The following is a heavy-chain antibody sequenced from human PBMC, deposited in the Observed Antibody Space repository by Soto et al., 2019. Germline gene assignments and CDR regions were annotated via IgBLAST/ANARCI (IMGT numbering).Heavy chain of an antibody. V-gene: IGHV4-34*01. CDR2: INHSGST. CDR3: ARSIAAAGAKYFQH. J-gene: IGHJ1*01. CDR1: GGSFSGYY. D-gene: IGHD6-13*01. Sequence: SETLSLTCAVYGGSFSGYYWSWIRQPPGKGLEWIGEINHSGSTNYNPSLESRVTISVDTSKNQFSLKLSSVTAADTAVYYCARSIAAAGAKYFQHWGQGTLVTVSS.